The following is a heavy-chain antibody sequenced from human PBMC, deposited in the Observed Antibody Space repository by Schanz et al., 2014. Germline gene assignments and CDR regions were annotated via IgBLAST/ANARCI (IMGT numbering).Heavy chain of an antibody. CDR3: ATGGRRGYSHYFYGMDV. V-gene: IGHV3-15*01. D-gene: IGHD5-18*01. CDR2: IKTKTDGGTT. J-gene: IGHJ6*02. CDR1: GFTSSNAW. Sequence: EVQLVESGGGLVKPGGSLRLSCAASGFTSSNAWMSWVRQAPGKGLEWVGRIKTKTDGGTTDYAAPVKGRFTISRDDSTKTLYLQMNSLKTEDTTVFYCATGGRRGYSHYFYGMDVWGQGTTVTVSS.